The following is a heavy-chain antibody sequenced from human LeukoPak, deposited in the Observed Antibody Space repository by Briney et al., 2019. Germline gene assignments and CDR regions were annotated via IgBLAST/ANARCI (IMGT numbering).Heavy chain of an antibody. J-gene: IGHJ4*02. D-gene: IGHD5-12*01. CDR2: ISYDGSNK. Sequence: PGRSLRLSCAASGFTFSSYGMHWVRQAPGKGLEWVAVISYDGSNKYYADSVEGRFTISRDNSKNTLYLQMNSLRAEDTAVYYCAKDGGGYDYFDYWGQGTLVTVSS. CDR3: AKDGGGYDYFDY. V-gene: IGHV3-30*18. CDR1: GFTFSSYG.